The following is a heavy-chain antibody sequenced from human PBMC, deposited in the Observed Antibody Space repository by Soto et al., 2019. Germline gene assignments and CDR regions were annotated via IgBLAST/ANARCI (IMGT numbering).Heavy chain of an antibody. CDR2: ISYDGSNK. D-gene: IGHD5-12*01. CDR3: VKDRVPGAYGNYYGMDV. CDR1: GFTFSSYA. V-gene: IGHV3-30-3*01. Sequence: GGSLRLSCSASGFTFSSYAMHWVRQAPGKGLEWVAVISYDGSNKYYADSVKGRVIISRDNSKNTLNLEMNSLRAEDTAIYYCVKDRVPGAYGNYYGMDVWGQGTTVTVSS. J-gene: IGHJ6*02.